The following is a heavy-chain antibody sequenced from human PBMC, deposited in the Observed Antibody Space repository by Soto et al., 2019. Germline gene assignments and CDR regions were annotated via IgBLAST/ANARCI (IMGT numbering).Heavy chain of an antibody. J-gene: IGHJ6*02. V-gene: IGHV4-59*01. CDR3: ARDLWGYCGTDCYPLDV. Sequence: QVQLQESGPGLVKPSETLSLTCTVSGGTISRYYWSWIRQPPGKGLEWIGYMYNTGSTVYNPSFKSRVTISVDTSKNQFYLKLNSVTAADTAVYYCARDLWGYCGTDCYPLDVWGQGTMVTVSS. D-gene: IGHD2-21*02. CDR2: MYNTGST. CDR1: GGTISRYY.